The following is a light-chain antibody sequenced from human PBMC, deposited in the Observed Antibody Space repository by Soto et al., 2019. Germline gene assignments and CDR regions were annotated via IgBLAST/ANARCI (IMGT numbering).Light chain of an antibody. CDR2: EVT. CDR3: TSYVGNDIWV. V-gene: IGLV2-8*01. CDR1: SSDVGAYKY. J-gene: IGLJ3*02. Sequence: QSALTQPPSASGSPGQSATISYTGTSSDVGAYKYVSWYQQYPGKAPKLMIYEVTKRPSGVPDRFSGSKSGNTASLTVSGLQAEDEADYYCTSYVGNDIWVFGGGTKVTVL.